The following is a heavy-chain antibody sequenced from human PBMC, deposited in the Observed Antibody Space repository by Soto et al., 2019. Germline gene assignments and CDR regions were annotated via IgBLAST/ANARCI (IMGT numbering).Heavy chain of an antibody. V-gene: IGHV3-23*01. CDR1: GFTFSNYA. D-gene: IGHD3-10*01. J-gene: IGHJ4*02. Sequence: EVQLLESGGGLVQPGGSLRLSCAASGFTFSNYAMTWVRQAPGKGLEWVSGISGDGDNTYYTDSVKDRFTISRDNSKNTLYLQMNSLRVGDTAVYHCAKGYYGSGSYDYWGQGTLVTVSS. CDR3: AKGYYGSGSYDY. CDR2: ISGDGDNT.